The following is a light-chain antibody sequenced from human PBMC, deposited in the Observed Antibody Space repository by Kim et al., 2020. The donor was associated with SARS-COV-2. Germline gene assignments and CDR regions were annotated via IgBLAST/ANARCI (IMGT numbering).Light chain of an antibody. Sequence: DIVMTQSPDSLAVSLGERATINCKSSQSVLSSSNNQNSLAWYQQKPAQPPKLLIYWASTRESGVPDRFSGSGSGTDFTLTTTSLQAEDVAVYYCQQYYSAPDTFGHGTRLEI. CDR3: QQYYSAPDT. V-gene: IGKV4-1*01. J-gene: IGKJ2*01. CDR1: QSVLSSSNNQNS. CDR2: WAS.